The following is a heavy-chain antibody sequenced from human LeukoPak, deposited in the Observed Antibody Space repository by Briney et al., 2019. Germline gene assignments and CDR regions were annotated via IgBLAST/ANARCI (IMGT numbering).Heavy chain of an antibody. CDR1: GFTFNNYG. J-gene: IGHJ3*02. CDR3: ARERSYSYGFNAFDI. D-gene: IGHD5-18*01. Sequence: GGSLRLSCAASGFTFNNYGIDWVRQAPGKGLEWVSSISSSGSYIYYADSVKGRFTVSRDNAKNTLYLQMNSLRAEDTAVYYCARERSYSYGFNAFDIWGQGTMVTVSS. CDR2: ISSSGSYI. V-gene: IGHV3-21*04.